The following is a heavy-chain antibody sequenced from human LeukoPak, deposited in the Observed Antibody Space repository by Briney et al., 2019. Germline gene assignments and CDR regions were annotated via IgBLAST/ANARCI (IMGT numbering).Heavy chain of an antibody. J-gene: IGHJ3*01. CDR2: INPISGGT. V-gene: IGHV1-2*02. CDR3: HVFPMDRDAFDV. Sequence: ASVKVSCKASGYTFTGYYIHWVRQAPGQGLEWMGWINPISGGTNYVQKFQGRVTMTRDTSIYTVYMELSRLRSDDTAVYYCHVFPMDRDAFDVWGQGTMVTVSS. D-gene: IGHD3-10*02. CDR1: GYTFTGYY.